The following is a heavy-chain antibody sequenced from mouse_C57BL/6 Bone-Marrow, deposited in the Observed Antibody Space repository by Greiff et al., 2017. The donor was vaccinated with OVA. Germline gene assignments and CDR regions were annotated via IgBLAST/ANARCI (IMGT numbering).Heavy chain of an antibody. D-gene: IGHD1-1*01. CDR3: ARENYGSSEGYAMDY. CDR1: GFTFSDYY. J-gene: IGHJ4*01. Sequence: EVKLVESGGGLVQPGGSLKLSCAASGFTFSDYYMYWVRQTPEKRLEWVAYISNGGGSTYYPDTVKGRFTISRDNAKNTLYLQMSRLKSEDTAMYYGARENYGSSEGYAMDYWGQGTSVTVSS. CDR2: ISNGGGST. V-gene: IGHV5-12*01.